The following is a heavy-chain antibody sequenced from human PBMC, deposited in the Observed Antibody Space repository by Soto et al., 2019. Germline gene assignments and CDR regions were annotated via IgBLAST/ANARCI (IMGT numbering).Heavy chain of an antibody. CDR3: AAAAPYCSSTSCQVNYYYMDV. CDR2: IVVGSGNT. V-gene: IGHV1-58*02. CDR1: GFTFTSSA. Sequence: ASVKVSCKASGFTFTSSAMQWVRQARGQRLEWIGWIVVGSGNTNYAQKFQERVTITRDMSTSTAYMELSSLRSEDTAVYYCAAAAPYCSSTSCQVNYYYMDVWGKGTTVTVSS. J-gene: IGHJ6*03. D-gene: IGHD2-2*01.